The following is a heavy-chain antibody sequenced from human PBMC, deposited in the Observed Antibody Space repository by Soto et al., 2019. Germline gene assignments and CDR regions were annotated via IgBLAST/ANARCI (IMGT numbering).Heavy chain of an antibody. Sequence: ASVKVSCKASGYTFTSYGISWVRQAPGQGLEWMGWISAYNGNTNYAQKLLGRVTMTTDTSTSTAYMELRSLRSDDTAVYYCARNFDYGDYADAFDIWGQGTMVTVSS. CDR3: ARNFDYGDYADAFDI. J-gene: IGHJ3*02. D-gene: IGHD4-17*01. CDR2: ISAYNGNT. CDR1: GYTFTSYG. V-gene: IGHV1-18*01.